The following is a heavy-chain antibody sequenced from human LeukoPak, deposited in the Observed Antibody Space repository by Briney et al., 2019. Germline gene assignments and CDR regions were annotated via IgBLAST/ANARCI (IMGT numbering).Heavy chain of an antibody. J-gene: IGHJ4*02. D-gene: IGHD3-22*01. CDR1: GYSFTNYG. CDR2: ISAYNGYT. Sequence: GASVKVSCKASGYSFTNYGISWVRQAPGQGLEWMGWISAYNGYTHFAQKFQGRVTMTTDTSTSTAYMELRSLRSDDTAVYYCARGFPPRRNYSSGYYSYYFDHWGQGTLVTVSS. CDR3: ARGFPPRRNYSSGYYSYYFDH. V-gene: IGHV1-18*01.